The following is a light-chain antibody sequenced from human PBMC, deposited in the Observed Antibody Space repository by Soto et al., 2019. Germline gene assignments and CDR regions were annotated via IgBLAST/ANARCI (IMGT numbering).Light chain of an antibody. Sequence: EIVLTQSPGTLSLSTGERATLSCRASQSVSSSCLAWYQQKPGQAPRLLIYGASSRATGIPDRFSGSGSGTDFTLTISRLEPEDFAVDYCQQYGSSFYTFGQGTKLEIK. V-gene: IGKV3-20*01. CDR1: QSVSSSC. J-gene: IGKJ2*01. CDR3: QQYGSSFYT. CDR2: GAS.